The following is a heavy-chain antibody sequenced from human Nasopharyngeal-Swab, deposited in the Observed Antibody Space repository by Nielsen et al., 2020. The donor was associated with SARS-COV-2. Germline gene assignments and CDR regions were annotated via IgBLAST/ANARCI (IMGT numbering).Heavy chain of an antibody. Sequence: ASVKVSCKASGYTFTSYYMHWVRQAHGQGLEWMGIINPSGGSTSYAQKFQGRVTMTRDTSTSTVYMELSSLRSEDTAVYYCARRGDYYDSSGYMYYFDYWGQGTLVTVSS. CDR2: INPSGGST. CDR1: GYTFTSYY. D-gene: IGHD3-22*01. J-gene: IGHJ4*02. V-gene: IGHV1-46*01. CDR3: ARRGDYYDSSGYMYYFDY.